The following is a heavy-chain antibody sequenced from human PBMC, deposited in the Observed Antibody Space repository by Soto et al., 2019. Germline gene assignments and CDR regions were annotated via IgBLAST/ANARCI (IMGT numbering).Heavy chain of an antibody. CDR1: GGTFSSYA. Sequence: QVQLVQSGAEVKKPGSSVKVSCKASGGTFSSYAISWVRQAPGQGLEWMGGIIPIFGTANYAPKFQGRLLLTTDTSTTTAHMELRSLRPDDTAVYYCARWAGQVRDYGGPFDYWGQGTLVTVSS. CDR2: IIPIFGTA. J-gene: IGHJ4*02. CDR3: ARWAGQVRDYGGPFDY. D-gene: IGHD4-17*01. V-gene: IGHV1-69*06.